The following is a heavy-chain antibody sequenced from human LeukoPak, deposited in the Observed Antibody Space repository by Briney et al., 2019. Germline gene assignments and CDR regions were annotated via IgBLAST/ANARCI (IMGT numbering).Heavy chain of an antibody. J-gene: IGHJ3*02. Sequence: VASVEVSCKASGYTFTDYYMHWVRQAPGQGLEWMGWINPNSGGTNSAQKFQGRVTMTRDTSISTAYMELSSLISDDTAVYYCSGGSGLHAFDIWGQGTMVTVSS. CDR1: GYTFTDYY. CDR2: INPNSGGT. CDR3: SGGSGLHAFDI. V-gene: IGHV1-2*02. D-gene: IGHD3-10*01.